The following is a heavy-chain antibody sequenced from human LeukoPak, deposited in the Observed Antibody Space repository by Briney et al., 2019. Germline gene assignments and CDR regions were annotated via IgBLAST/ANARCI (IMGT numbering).Heavy chain of an antibody. CDR2: ISSSSSYI. CDR1: GFTFSSYS. CDR3: ARDYTKFFGELDYYYYGMDV. J-gene: IGHJ6*02. Sequence: GGSLRLSCAASGFTFSSYSMNWVRQAPGKGLEWVSSISSSSSYIYCADSVKGRFTISRDNAKNSLYLQMNSLRAEDTAVYYCARDYTKFFGELDYYYYGMDVWGQGTTVTVSS. V-gene: IGHV3-21*01. D-gene: IGHD3-10*01.